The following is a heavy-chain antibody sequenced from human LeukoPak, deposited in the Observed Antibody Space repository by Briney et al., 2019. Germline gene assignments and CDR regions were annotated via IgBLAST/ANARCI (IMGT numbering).Heavy chain of an antibody. J-gene: IGHJ5*02. CDR1: GFTFSDYY. Sequence: NPGGSLRLSCAASGFTFSDYYMSWIRQAPGKGLEWVSYISSSSSYTNYADSVKGRFTISRDNAKNSLYLQMNSLRDEDTAVYYCARKGDSGYDRLGWFDPWGQGTLVTVSS. CDR3: ARKGDSGYDRLGWFDP. D-gene: IGHD5-12*01. V-gene: IGHV3-11*06. CDR2: ISSSSSYT.